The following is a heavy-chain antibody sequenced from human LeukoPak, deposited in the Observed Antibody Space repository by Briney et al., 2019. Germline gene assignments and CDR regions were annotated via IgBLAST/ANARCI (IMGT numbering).Heavy chain of an antibody. V-gene: IGHV4-34*01. D-gene: IGHD2-15*01. CDR2: INHSGST. CDR3: ARIGDVVVFDY. J-gene: IGHJ4*02. CDR1: GGSFSGYY. Sequence: SETLSLTCAVYGGSFSGYYWSWIRQPPGKGLEWIGKINHSGSTNYNPSLKSRVTISVDTSKNQFSLKLSSVTAADTAVYYCARIGDVVVFDYGGQGTLVSVSS.